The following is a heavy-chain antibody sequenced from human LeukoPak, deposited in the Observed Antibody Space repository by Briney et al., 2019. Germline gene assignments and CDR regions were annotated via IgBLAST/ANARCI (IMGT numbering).Heavy chain of an antibody. CDR2: IYYSGST. CDR1: GGSISSGDYY. D-gene: IGHD2-2*01. Sequence: SETLSLTCTVSGGSISSGDYYWSWIRQPPGKGLEWIGYIYYSGSTYYNPSLKSRVTISVDTSKNQFSLKLSSVTAADTAVYYCARDLAGEEYQLPGFEWHYYYGMDVWGKGTTVTVSS. J-gene: IGHJ6*04. V-gene: IGHV4-30-4*01. CDR3: ARDLAGEEYQLPGFEWHYYYGMDV.